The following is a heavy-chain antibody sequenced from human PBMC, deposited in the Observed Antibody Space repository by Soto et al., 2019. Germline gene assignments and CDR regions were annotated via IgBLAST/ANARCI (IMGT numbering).Heavy chain of an antibody. J-gene: IGHJ4*02. CDR3: ARGWIAAVGTNSFDY. CDR2: IKHDGSEK. Sequence: EVQLVESGGGLVQPGGSLRLTCAASGFTFSSYWMSWVRQAPGKGLEWVANIKHDGSEKYDVDSVKGRFTISRDNAKNSLYLQMNSLRAEYTAVYYCARGWIAAVGTNSFDYWGQGTLVTVSS. CDR1: GFTFSSYW. V-gene: IGHV3-7*05. D-gene: IGHD6-13*01.